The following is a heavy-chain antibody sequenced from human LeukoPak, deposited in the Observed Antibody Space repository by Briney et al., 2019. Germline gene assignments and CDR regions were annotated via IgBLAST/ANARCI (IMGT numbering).Heavy chain of an antibody. CDR1: GYFFTSYW. D-gene: IGHD6-19*01. Sequence: GESLKISCKGSGYFFTSYWIAWVRQMPGKGLEWMGIIYPSDSNTRYSPSFQGQVTISADKSISTACLQWSSLKASDTAMYYCARRRAVAGIYYFDYWGQGTLVAVSS. V-gene: IGHV5-51*01. CDR2: IYPSDSNT. CDR3: ARRRAVAGIYYFDY. J-gene: IGHJ4*02.